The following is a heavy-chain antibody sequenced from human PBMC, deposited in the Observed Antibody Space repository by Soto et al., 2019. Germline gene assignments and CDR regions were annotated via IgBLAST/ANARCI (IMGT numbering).Heavy chain of an antibody. V-gene: IGHV3-11*01. Sequence: QVQLVQSGGGVVKPGGSLIRSCAAYRFTFIHCYMSWICQAPGNGLERGSYISSSGSTRYYANSVKGRFTISRDNAKNSLYLQMNSLRAEDEFVSYCARGPHYFAYWGSGTMVAVSS. CDR3: ARGPHYFAY. D-gene: IGHD3-10*01. CDR1: RFTFIHCY. CDR2: ISSSGSTR. J-gene: IGHJ4*01.